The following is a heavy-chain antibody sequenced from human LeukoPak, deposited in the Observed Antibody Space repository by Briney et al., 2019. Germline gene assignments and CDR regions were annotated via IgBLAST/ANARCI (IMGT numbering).Heavy chain of an antibody. D-gene: IGHD2-21*02. CDR3: ARLSYCGGDCYSFVDY. Sequence: ASETLSLTCTVSGGSISSYYWSWIRQPPGKGLEWIGYSYYSGSTNYNPSLKSRVTISVDTSKNQFSLKLSSVTAADTAVYYCARLSYCGGDCYSFVDYWGQGTLVTVSS. J-gene: IGHJ4*02. CDR2: SYYSGST. V-gene: IGHV4-59*01. CDR1: GGSISSYY.